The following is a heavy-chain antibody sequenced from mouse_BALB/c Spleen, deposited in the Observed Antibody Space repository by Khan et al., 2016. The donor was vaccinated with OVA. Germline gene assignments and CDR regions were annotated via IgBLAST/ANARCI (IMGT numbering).Heavy chain of an antibody. Sequence: VQLKQSGAELVKPGASVKLSCTVSGFNIKDTYMHWVKQRPEQGMEWIGRIDTANGNTKYDPKFQGKATITADTSSNTAYLQLSSLTSEDTAVYYCARGVWSYAMDYWGQGTSVTVSS. CDR1: GFNIKDTY. CDR2: IDTANGNT. D-gene: IGHD1-1*02. V-gene: IGHV14-3*02. CDR3: ARGVWSYAMDY. J-gene: IGHJ4*01.